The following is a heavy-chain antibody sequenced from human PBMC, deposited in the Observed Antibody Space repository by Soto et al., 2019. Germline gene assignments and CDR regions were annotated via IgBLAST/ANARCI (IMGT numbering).Heavy chain of an antibody. CDR1: GGSISSSSYY. D-gene: IGHD4-17*01. CDR2: IYYSGST. V-gene: IGHV4-39*01. CDR3: ARHGGVDYGGNWFDP. Sequence: PSETLSLTCTVSGGSISSSSYYWGWIRQPPGKGLEWIGSIYYSGSTYYNPSLKSRVTISVDTSKNQFSLKLSSVTAADTAVYYCARHGGVDYGGNWFDPWGQGTLVTVSS. J-gene: IGHJ5*02.